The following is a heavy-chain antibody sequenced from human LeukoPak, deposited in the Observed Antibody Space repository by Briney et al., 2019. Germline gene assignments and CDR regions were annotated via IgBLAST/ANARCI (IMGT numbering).Heavy chain of an antibody. CDR1: GFTFSSFA. D-gene: IGHD3-10*01. J-gene: IGHJ4*02. CDR3: AKVAHDSGSYYPGY. CDR2: ISNSGGST. V-gene: IGHV3-23*01. Sequence: GGSLRLSCAGSGFTFSSFAMSWVRQAPGEGLEWVSGISNSGGSTYYADSVKGRFTISRDNSKNTLYLQMNSLRDEDTAVYYCAKVAHDSGSYYPGYWGQGTLVTVSS.